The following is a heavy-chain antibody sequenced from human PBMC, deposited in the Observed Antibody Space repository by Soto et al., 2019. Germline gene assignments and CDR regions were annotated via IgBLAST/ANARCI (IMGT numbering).Heavy chain of an antibody. Sequence: SETLSLTCTISGGSISSSSYYWGWIRQPPGKGLEWIGSIYYSGSTYYNPSLKSRVTISVDTSKNQFSLKLSSVTAADTAVYYCARDLLYGSGVDYGGQGTLVTVS. D-gene: IGHD3-10*01. CDR2: IYYSGST. J-gene: IGHJ4*02. CDR3: ARDLLYGSGVDY. V-gene: IGHV4-39*07. CDR1: GGSISSSSYY.